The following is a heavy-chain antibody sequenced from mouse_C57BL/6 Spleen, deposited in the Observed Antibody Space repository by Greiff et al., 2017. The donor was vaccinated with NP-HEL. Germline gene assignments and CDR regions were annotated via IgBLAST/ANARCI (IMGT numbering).Heavy chain of an antibody. D-gene: IGHD1-1*01. CDR3: AREGTTTRAMDY. CDR2: INPYNGGT. V-gene: IGHV1-19*01. Sequence: EVQLQQSGPVLVKPGASVKMSCKASGYTFTDYYMNWVKQSHGKSLEWIGVINPYNGGTSYNQKFKGKATLTVDKSSRTAYMELNSLTSEDSAVYYCAREGTTTRAMDYWGQGTSVTVSS. J-gene: IGHJ4*01. CDR1: GYTFTDYY.